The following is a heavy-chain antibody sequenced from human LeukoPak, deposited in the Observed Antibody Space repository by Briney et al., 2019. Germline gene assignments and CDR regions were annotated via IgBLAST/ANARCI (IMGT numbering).Heavy chain of an antibody. CDR2: IKQDGSEK. CDR3: AILTLRFLEWLPNYFDY. CDR1: GFTFSSYW. J-gene: IGHJ4*02. D-gene: IGHD3-3*01. V-gene: IGHV3-7*01. Sequence: GGSLRLSCAASGFTFSSYWMSWVRQAPGKGLEWVANIKQDGSEKYYVDSVKGRFTISRDIAKNSLYLQMNSLRAEDTAVYYCAILTLRFLEWLPNYFDYWGQGTLVTVSS.